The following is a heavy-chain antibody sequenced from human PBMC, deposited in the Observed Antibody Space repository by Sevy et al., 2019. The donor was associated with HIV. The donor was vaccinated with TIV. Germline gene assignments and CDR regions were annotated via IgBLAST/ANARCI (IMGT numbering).Heavy chain of an antibody. D-gene: IGHD6-13*01. CDR1: GFTFDDYA. CDR2: ISWHGDNT. Sequence: GGSLRLSCAASGFTFDDYAMHWVRQAPGKGLEWVSLISWHGDNTYYADSVKGRFTISRDNSKNCLYLQMNSLRREDTALYYCAQDRFSSTSTYIDFWGQGTLVPVSS. V-gene: IGHV3-43D*04. CDR3: AQDRFSSTSTYIDF. J-gene: IGHJ4*02.